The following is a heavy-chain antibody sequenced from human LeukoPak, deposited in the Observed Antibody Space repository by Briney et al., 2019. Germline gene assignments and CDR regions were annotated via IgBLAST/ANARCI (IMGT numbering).Heavy chain of an antibody. CDR2: VNPNSGNT. J-gene: IGHJ4*02. V-gene: IGHV1-8*01. D-gene: IGHD1-26*01. CDR3: ARAGGGHSGSYYNDY. Sequence: GASVKVSCKASGYTFTSYDINWVRQATGQGLEWMGWVNPNSGNTGYAQKFQGRVTMTRNTSISTAYMELSSLRSEDTAAYYCARAGGGHSGSYYNDYWGQGALVTVSS. CDR1: GYTFTSYD.